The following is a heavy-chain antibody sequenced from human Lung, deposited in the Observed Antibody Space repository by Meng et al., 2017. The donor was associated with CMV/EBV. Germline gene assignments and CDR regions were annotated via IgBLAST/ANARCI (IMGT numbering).Heavy chain of an antibody. J-gene: IGHJ4*02. CDR1: GYSISSGYY. Sequence: LXCTVSGYSISSGYYWGWIRQPPGKGLEWIGSIYHSGSTYYNPSLKSRVTISVDTSKNQLSLRLSSVTAADTAVYYCARGIYGSVDYWGQGTLVTVSS. CDR3: ARGIYGSVDY. CDR2: IYHSGST. D-gene: IGHD3-10*01. V-gene: IGHV4-38-2*02.